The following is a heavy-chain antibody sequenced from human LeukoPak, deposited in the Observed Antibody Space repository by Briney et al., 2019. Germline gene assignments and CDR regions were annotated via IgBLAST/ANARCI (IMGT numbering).Heavy chain of an antibody. D-gene: IGHD1-26*01. CDR3: ARGLRVIVGAISYYFDY. CDR1: GYTFTSYD. Sequence: GASVKVSCKASGYTFTSYDINWVRQATGQGLEWMGWMNPNSGNTGYAQKFQGRVTITRNTSISTAYMELSSLRSEDTAVYYCARGLRVIVGAISYYFDYWGQRTLVTVSS. CDR2: MNPNSGNT. J-gene: IGHJ4*02. V-gene: IGHV1-8*03.